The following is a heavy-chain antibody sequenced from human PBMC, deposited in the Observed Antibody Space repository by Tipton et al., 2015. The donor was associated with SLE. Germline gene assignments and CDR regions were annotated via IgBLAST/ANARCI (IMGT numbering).Heavy chain of an antibody. D-gene: IGHD2-8*01. CDR1: GVSISTYY. J-gene: IGHJ4*02. CDR3: ARGYCSDGVCYGFGFFDY. Sequence: TLSLTCSVSGVSISTYYWSWIRQSPGKGLEWIGFFYFSGSSQYNPSLKSRVTLSIDTSKNQFSLKMRSVTAADTAAYFCARGYCSDGVCYGFGFFDYWGQGNLATVSS. V-gene: IGHV4-59*12. CDR2: FYFSGSS.